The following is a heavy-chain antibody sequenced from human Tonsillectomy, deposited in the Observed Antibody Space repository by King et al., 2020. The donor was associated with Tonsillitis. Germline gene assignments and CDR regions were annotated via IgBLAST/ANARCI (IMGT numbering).Heavy chain of an antibody. D-gene: IGHD1-26*01. Sequence: QLVQSGAEIKKPGESLKISCKGSGYRFSTYWIGWVRQMPGRGLEWMAIIYPRDSDNRYSPSFQGQVIISADTSISTAYLQWDNLKASDTAMYYCARHHLSYSGSPHNAFDIWGQGTMVTVSS. J-gene: IGHJ3*02. CDR3: ARHHLSYSGSPHNAFDI. V-gene: IGHV5-51*01. CDR2: IYPRDSDN. CDR1: GYRFSTYW.